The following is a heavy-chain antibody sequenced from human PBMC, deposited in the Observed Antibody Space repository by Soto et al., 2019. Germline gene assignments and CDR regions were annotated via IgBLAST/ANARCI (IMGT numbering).Heavy chain of an antibody. D-gene: IGHD6-13*01. Sequence: GGSLRLSCVASGFTFSSYDMHWVRQPTGKGLEWVSTIGTTGDAYYPGSVKGRFTISRENVKNSLFLQMNSLSAGDTAVYYCARGHTSSWYYFDNWGQGTLVTVSS. V-gene: IGHV3-13*01. CDR1: GFTFSSYD. CDR3: ARGHTSSWYYFDN. CDR2: IGTTGDA. J-gene: IGHJ4*02.